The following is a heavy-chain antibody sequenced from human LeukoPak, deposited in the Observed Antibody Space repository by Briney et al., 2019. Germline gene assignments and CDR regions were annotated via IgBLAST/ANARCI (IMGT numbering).Heavy chain of an antibody. J-gene: IGHJ4*02. CDR1: GFTFSSYA. D-gene: IGHD3-22*01. Sequence: GGSLRLSCAASGFTFSSYAMSWVRQAPGKGLEWVSAISGSGGSTYYADSVKGRFTISRDNSRNTLYLQMHSLRAEDTAVYYCAKYRTYYYDSSGHDWGQGTLVTVSS. CDR3: AKYRTYYYDSSGHD. V-gene: IGHV3-23*01. CDR2: ISGSGGST.